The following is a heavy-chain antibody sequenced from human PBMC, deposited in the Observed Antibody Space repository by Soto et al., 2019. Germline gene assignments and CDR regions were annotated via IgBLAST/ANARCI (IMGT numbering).Heavy chain of an antibody. Sequence: GESLKISCKGSGYSFAGYWITWVRQKPGKGLEWMGRIDPSDSQTYYSPSFRGHATISATKSITTVFLQWSSLRASDTSMYYCARQIYDSDTGPNFQYYFDSWGQGTPVTVSS. CDR3: ARQIYDSDTGPNFQYYFDS. CDR1: GYSFAGYW. J-gene: IGHJ4*02. D-gene: IGHD3-22*01. V-gene: IGHV5-10-1*01. CDR2: IDPSDSQT.